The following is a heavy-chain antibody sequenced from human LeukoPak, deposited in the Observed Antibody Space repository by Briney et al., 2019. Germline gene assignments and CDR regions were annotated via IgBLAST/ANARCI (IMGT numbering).Heavy chain of an antibody. CDR2: ISAYSGNT. CDR1: GYTFTSYG. Sequence: ASVKVSCKASGYTFTSYGINGVRQAPGQGLEWMGWISAYSGNTNYAQKFQDRVSMTTDTSTSTAYMELRSLRSDDTAGYYCARDGEGYCSSTSCYGTYWGQGTLVTVSS. J-gene: IGHJ4*02. CDR3: ARDGEGYCSSTSCYGTY. D-gene: IGHD2-2*01. V-gene: IGHV1-18*01.